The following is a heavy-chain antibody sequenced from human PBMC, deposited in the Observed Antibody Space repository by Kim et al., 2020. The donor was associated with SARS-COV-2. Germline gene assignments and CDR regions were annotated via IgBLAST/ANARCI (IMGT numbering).Heavy chain of an antibody. J-gene: IGHJ4*02. CDR3: AKDRSSSGTYYTSDY. CDR2: INGGGTTS. CDR1: GFTFGSNA. V-gene: IGHV3-23*01. Sequence: GGSLRLSCAASGFTFGSNAMTWVRQAPGKGLEWVSCINGGGTTSYYADSVKGRFTISRDNSKNTLYLQLNSLRAEDTAIYYCAKDRSSSGTYYTSDYRGQGTLVIVSS. D-gene: IGHD3-10*01.